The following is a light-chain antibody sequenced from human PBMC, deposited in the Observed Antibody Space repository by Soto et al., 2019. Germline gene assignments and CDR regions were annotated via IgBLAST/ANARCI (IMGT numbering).Light chain of an antibody. Sequence: IQMTQSPSTLFASVGDRVAITCRASQSIGIWLAWYQKKPGKAPRFLVYKASTLQTGVPSRFSGSGSGTELTLTISSLQPDDFATYYCQQYNDYSWTFGQGTKVEIQ. CDR1: QSIGIW. CDR2: KAS. J-gene: IGKJ1*01. V-gene: IGKV1-5*03. CDR3: QQYNDYSWT.